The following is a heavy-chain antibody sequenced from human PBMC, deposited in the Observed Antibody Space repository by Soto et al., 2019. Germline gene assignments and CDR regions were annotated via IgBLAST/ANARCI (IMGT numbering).Heavy chain of an antibody. V-gene: IGHV3-23*01. Sequence: GGSLRLSCAASGFTFSSYAMSWVRQAPGKGLEWVSAISGSGGSTYYADSVKGRFTISRDNSKNTLYLQMNSLRAEDTAVYYCAKVFPYRMVVAATIDYWGQGTLVTVSS. CDR1: GFTFSSYA. D-gene: IGHD2-15*01. J-gene: IGHJ4*02. CDR3: AKVFPYRMVVAATIDY. CDR2: ISGSGGST.